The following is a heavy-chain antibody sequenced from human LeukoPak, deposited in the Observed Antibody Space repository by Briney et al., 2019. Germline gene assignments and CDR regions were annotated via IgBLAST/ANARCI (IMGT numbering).Heavy chain of an antibody. J-gene: IGHJ4*02. Sequence: SVKVSCKASGGTFSSYAISWVRQAPGQGLEWMGGIIPIFGTANYAQKFQRRVTITRDESTSTAYMELSSLRSEDTAVYYCARVTRGSSSALDYFDYWGQGTLVTVSS. CDR3: ARVTRGSSSALDYFDY. V-gene: IGHV1-69*05. D-gene: IGHD6-6*01. CDR1: GGTFSSYA. CDR2: IIPIFGTA.